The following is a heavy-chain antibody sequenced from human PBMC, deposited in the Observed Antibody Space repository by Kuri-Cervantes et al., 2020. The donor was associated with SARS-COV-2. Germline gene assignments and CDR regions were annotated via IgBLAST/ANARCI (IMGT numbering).Heavy chain of an antibody. V-gene: IGHV3-30-3*01. J-gene: IGHJ6*02. CDR1: GFTFSSYA. CDR3: ARDGRDLDTAMVYYGMDV. CDR2: ISYDGSNK. D-gene: IGHD5-18*01. Sequence: GGSLRLSCAASGFTFSSYAMHWVRQAPGKGLEWVAVISYDGSNKYYADSVKGRFTISRDNSKNTLYLQMNSLRAEDTAVYYCARDGRDLDTAMVYYGMDVWGQGTTVTVSS.